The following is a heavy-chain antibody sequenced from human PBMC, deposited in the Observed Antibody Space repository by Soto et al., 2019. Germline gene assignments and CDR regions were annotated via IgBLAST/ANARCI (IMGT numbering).Heavy chain of an antibody. CDR3: AKDYQHPHNRLRIAAAHRYFDL. Sequence: PGGSLRLSCAASGFTFSSYAMSWVRQAPGKGLEWVSAISGSVGSTYYADSVKGRFTISRDNSKNTLYLQMNSLRAEDTAVYYCAKDYQHPHNRLRIAAAHRYFDLWGRGTLVTVSS. CDR1: GFTFSSYA. D-gene: IGHD6-13*01. CDR2: ISGSVGST. J-gene: IGHJ2*01. V-gene: IGHV3-23*01.